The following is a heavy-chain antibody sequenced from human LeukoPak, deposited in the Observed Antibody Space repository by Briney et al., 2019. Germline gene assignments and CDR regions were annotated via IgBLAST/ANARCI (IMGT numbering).Heavy chain of an antibody. J-gene: IGHJ3*02. CDR1: GGSISSYY. CDR3: ARIMTEAFDI. Sequence: SETLSLTCTVSGGSISSYYWTWIRQPPGKGLEWIGYFYYSGNTNYNPSLKSRVTISVDTYKNQVSLNLNSVTAADPAVYYCARIMTEAFDIWGQGTMVSVSS. CDR2: FYYSGNT. V-gene: IGHV4-59*01.